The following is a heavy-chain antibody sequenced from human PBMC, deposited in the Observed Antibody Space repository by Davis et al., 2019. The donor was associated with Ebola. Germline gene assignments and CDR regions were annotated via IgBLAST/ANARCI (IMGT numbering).Heavy chain of an antibody. CDR2: INHSGST. CDR3: AREYYDILTGPLGMDV. V-gene: IGHV4-34*01. Sequence: GSLRLSCAVYGGSFSGYYWSWIRQPPGKGLEWIGEINHSGSTNYNPSLKSRVTISVDTSKNQFSLKLSSVTAADTAVYYCAREYYDILTGPLGMDVWGQGTTVTVSS. J-gene: IGHJ6*02. D-gene: IGHD3-9*01. CDR1: GGSFSGYY.